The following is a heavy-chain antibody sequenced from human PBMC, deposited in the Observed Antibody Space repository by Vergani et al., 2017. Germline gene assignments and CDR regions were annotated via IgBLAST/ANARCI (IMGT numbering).Heavy chain of an antibody. D-gene: IGHD3-22*01. CDR1: AYSFTNYW. CDR3: ARLYGRDSSGSKYFDY. J-gene: IGHJ4*02. V-gene: IGHV5-51*01. CDR2: IHPADSDT. Sequence: EVQLVQSGAEVKKPGESLKTSCQISAYSFTNYWIGWVRQMPGKGLEWMGIIHPADSDTRYSPSFQGQVTLSVDKSISTAYLQRSRLRASDSAMYYCARLYGRDSSGSKYFDYWGQGTLVTVSS.